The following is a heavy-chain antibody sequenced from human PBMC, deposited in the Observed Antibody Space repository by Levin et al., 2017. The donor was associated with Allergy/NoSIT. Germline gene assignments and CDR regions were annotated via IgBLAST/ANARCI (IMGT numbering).Heavy chain of an antibody. D-gene: IGHD6-13*01. Sequence: GESLKISCKGSGYSFTNIWIGWVRQMPGKGLEWMGIIFPGDSDTRYSPSFQGRVTISVDKSVSTAYLQWTSLEASDTAIYYCATTSAAGALYYFDHWGQGTLVTVSS. J-gene: IGHJ4*02. V-gene: IGHV5-51*01. CDR3: ATTSAAGALYYFDH. CDR1: GYSFTNIW. CDR2: IFPGDSDT.